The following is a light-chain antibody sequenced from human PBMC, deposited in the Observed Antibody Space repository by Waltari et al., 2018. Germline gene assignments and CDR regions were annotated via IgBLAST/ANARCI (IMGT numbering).Light chain of an antibody. CDR1: HSVLYSPNQTNY. Sequence: DIVMTQSPASLAVSLGERANINCKSSHSVLYSPNQTNYLAWYQQKPGQPPNLLIYWASTRESGVPDRFSGSGSGTNFTLTISSLQAEDVAVYYCQQHYTAPVTFGQGTKLEI. V-gene: IGKV4-1*01. CDR3: QQHYTAPVT. J-gene: IGKJ2*01. CDR2: WAS.